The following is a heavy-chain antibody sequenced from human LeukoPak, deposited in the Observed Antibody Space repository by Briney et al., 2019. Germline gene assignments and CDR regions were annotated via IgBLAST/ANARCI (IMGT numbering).Heavy chain of an antibody. D-gene: IGHD2-15*01. CDR1: GYTFTGYY. CDR3: ARVRYSSSSLGYCSGGSCYYDY. V-gene: IGHV1-2*02. J-gene: IGHJ4*02. Sequence: ASVKVSCKASGYTFTGYYMHWVRQAPGQGPEWMGWINPNSGGTNYAQKFQGRVTMTRDTSISTAYMELSRLRSDDTAVYYCARVRYSSSSLGYCSGGSCYYDYWGQGTLVTVSS. CDR2: INPNSGGT.